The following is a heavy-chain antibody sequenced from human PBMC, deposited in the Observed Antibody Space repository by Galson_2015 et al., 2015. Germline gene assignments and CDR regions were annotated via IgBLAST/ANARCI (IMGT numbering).Heavy chain of an antibody. CDR3: TRGVYSSTWSGGSWFDP. J-gene: IGHJ5*02. CDR1: GDSVSSSSVT. V-gene: IGHV6-1*01. Sequence: CAISGDSVSSSSVTWNWIRQSPSRGLEWLGRTYYRSKRFNDYAISVKSRIAVNPDTTKNQFSLQLNSVTPEDAAVYYCTRGVYSSTWSGGSWFDPWGQGTLVTVSS. CDR2: TYYRSKRFN. D-gene: IGHD6-13*01.